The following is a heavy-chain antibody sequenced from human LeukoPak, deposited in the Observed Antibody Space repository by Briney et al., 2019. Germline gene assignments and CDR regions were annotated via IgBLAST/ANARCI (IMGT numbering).Heavy chain of an antibody. D-gene: IGHD2-15*01. CDR3: ARGLSCSGNTCYAAHFDS. J-gene: IGHJ4*02. Sequence: GASVKVSSKASGDTFTTYGITWVRQAPGQGLEWMGWISGYNGNTEYTQKFQGRVAMTRDTSTSTAYMELRSLRSDDTAVYYCARGLSCSGNTCYAAHFDSWGQGTLVTVSS. V-gene: IGHV1-18*01. CDR2: ISGYNGNT. CDR1: GDTFTTYG.